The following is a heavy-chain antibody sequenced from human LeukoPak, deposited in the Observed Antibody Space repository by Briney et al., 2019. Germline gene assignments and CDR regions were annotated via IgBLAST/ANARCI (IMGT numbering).Heavy chain of an antibody. CDR3: AREEYCSGGSCYAGAFDI. D-gene: IGHD2-15*01. Sequence: PGGSLRLSCAASGFTVSSNYMSWVRQAPGKGLEWVSVIYSGGSTYYADSVKGRFTISRDNSKNTLYLQMNSLRAEDTAVYYCAREEYCSGGSCYAGAFDIWGQGTMVTVSS. CDR2: IYSGGST. J-gene: IGHJ3*02. V-gene: IGHV3-53*01. CDR1: GFTVSSNY.